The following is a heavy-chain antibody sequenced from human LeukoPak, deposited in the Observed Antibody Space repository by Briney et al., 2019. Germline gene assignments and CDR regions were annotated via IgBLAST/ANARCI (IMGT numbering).Heavy chain of an antibody. J-gene: IGHJ6*02. Sequence: ASVKVSCKASGGTFSSYAISWVRQAPGQGLEWMGRIIPIFGIANYAQKFQGRVTITADKSTSTAYMELSSLRSEDTAVYYCARGRTRIAAARDYYGMDVWGQGTTVTVSS. V-gene: IGHV1-69*04. CDR1: GGTFSSYA. D-gene: IGHD6-13*01. CDR2: IIPIFGIA. CDR3: ARGRTRIAAARDYYGMDV.